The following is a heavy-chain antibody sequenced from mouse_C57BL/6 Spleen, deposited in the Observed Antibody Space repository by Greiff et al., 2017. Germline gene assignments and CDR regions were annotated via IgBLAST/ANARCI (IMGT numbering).Heavy chain of an antibody. Sequence: QVQLKQPGAELVKPGASVKLSCKASGYTFTSYWMQWVKQRPGQGLEWIGEIDPSDSYTNYNQKFKGKATLTVDTSSSTAYMQLSSLTSEDSAVYYCARHYYGSSYWYFDVWGTGTTVTVSS. V-gene: IGHV1-50*01. CDR3: ARHYYGSSYWYFDV. CDR1: GYTFTSYW. D-gene: IGHD1-1*01. J-gene: IGHJ1*03. CDR2: IDPSDSYT.